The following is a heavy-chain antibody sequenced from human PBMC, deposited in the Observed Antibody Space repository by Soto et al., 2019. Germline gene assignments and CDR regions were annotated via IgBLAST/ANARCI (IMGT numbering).Heavy chain of an antibody. Sequence: QVQLVESGGGVVQPGRSLRLSCAASGFTFSSYGMQWVRQAPGKGLEWVAVISYDGSNKYYADSVKGRFTISRDNSKNTLYLQMNSLRAEDTAVYYCAKVRRDSSSWYFDYWGQGTLVTVSS. D-gene: IGHD6-13*01. CDR1: GFTFSSYG. CDR3: AKVRRDSSSWYFDY. V-gene: IGHV3-30*18. CDR2: ISYDGSNK. J-gene: IGHJ4*02.